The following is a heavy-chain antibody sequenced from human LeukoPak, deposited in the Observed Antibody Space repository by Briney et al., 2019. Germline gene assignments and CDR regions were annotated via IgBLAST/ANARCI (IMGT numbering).Heavy chain of an antibody. J-gene: IGHJ6*03. CDR1: GFTFSSYS. CDR3: ARDLGGNYLTYYYYYYMDV. D-gene: IGHD1-26*01. Sequence: GGSLRLSCAASGFTFSSYSMNWVRQAPGKGLEWVSSISSSSSYIYYADSVKGRFTISRDNAKNSLYLQMNSLRAEDTAVYYCARDLGGNYLTYYYYYYMDVWGKGTTVTVSS. CDR2: ISSSSSYI. V-gene: IGHV3-21*01.